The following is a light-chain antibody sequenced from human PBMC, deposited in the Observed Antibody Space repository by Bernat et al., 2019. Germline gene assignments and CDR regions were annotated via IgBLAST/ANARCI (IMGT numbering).Light chain of an antibody. Sequence: QSALTQPASVSGSPGQSITISCTGTRSDVGSSYLVSWYQQHPGKAPKLIIYEGSKRPSGVANRFSGSKSGNPDSLTISGLQAEDEADYYCCSYAGISTVLFGGGTKLTVL. V-gene: IGLV2-23*01. CDR2: EGS. CDR1: RSDVGSSYL. J-gene: IGLJ2*01. CDR3: CSYAGISTVL.